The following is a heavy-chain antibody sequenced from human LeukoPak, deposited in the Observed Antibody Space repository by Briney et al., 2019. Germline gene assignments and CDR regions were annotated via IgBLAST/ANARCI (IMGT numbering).Heavy chain of an antibody. CDR1: GFTLRTYW. V-gene: IGHV3-74*03. CDR3: VRDLGDY. CDR2: IDRDGTLM. Sequence: GGSLRLSCVASGFTLRTYWMNWVRQGPGKALLWVARIDRDGTLMTHADSVEGRFIISRDNAQNTVYLQMNDLRDEDTATYYCVRDLGDYWGQGTLVTVSS. J-gene: IGHJ4*02.